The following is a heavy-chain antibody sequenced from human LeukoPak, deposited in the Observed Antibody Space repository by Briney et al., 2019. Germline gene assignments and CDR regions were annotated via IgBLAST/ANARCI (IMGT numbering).Heavy chain of an antibody. CDR1: GFTVSSNY. CDR3: AKESQLSYSGTFYIDY. V-gene: IGHV3-66*01. D-gene: IGHD1-26*01. J-gene: IGHJ4*02. Sequence: GGSLRLSCAASGFTVSSNYMSWVRQAPGKGLEWVSVIYSGGSTYYADSVKGRFTISRDSSKNTLYLQMNSLTTEDTAVYYCAKESQLSYSGTFYIDYWGQGTLVTVSS. CDR2: IYSGGST.